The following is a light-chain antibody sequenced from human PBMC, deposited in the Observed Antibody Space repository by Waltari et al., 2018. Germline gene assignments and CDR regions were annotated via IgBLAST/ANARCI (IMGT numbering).Light chain of an antibody. CDR3: QQYYSNPLYT. CDR2: AAS. J-gene: IGKJ2*01. Sequence: DIQMTQSPSSLSASVGDRVTITCRASQGISNSLAWYPQKPGKAPKLLLYAASTLESGVPSRFSDSASVTDYTLTISSLQPEDFATYYCQQYYSNPLYTFGQGTKLEIK. V-gene: IGKV1-NL1*01. CDR1: QGISNS.